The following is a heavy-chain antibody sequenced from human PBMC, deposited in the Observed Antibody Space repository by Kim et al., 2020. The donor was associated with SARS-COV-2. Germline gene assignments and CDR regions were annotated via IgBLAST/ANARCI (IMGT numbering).Heavy chain of an antibody. D-gene: IGHD3-10*01. CDR1: GFTFTNAW. CDR2: IKSKTDGGTT. Sequence: GGSLRLSCAASGFTFTNAWMSWVRQAPGKGLEWVGLIKSKTDGGTTDYAAPVKGRFTISRDDSKDTLFLQMNSLKTEDTAVYYCTTERFTYYFGSEFVDYWGQGTLVTVSS. V-gene: IGHV3-15*01. CDR3: TTERFTYYFGSEFVDY. J-gene: IGHJ4*02.